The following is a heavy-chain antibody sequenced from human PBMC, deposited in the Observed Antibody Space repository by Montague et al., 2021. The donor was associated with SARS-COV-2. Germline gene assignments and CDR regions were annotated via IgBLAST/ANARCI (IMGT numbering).Heavy chain of an antibody. Sequence: SETLSLTCAVYGGSFSGYYWSWIRQPPGKGLEWIGEINHSGSTNYNPSLKSRVTISVDTSKNQFSLKLSSVTAADTAVYYCARSKPVSNFYYYYGMDVWGQGTTVTVSS. CDR1: GGSFSGYY. J-gene: IGHJ6*02. V-gene: IGHV4-34*01. D-gene: IGHD1-14*01. CDR2: INHSGST. CDR3: ARSKPVSNFYYYYGMDV.